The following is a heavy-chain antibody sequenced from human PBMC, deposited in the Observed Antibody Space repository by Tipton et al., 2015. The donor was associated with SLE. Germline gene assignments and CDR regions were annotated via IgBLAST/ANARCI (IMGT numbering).Heavy chain of an antibody. J-gene: IGHJ5*02. CDR3: ARGGFIRMGQWFDP. Sequence: TLSLTCTVSGGSINGQFWSWIRQPPGKGLEWIAHIYYSGSTQYNPSLKSRVTISVDTSKNQFSLEVRSVTAADTAVYYCARGGFIRMGQWFDPWGQGTLVTVSS. V-gene: IGHV4-59*11. CDR2: IYYSGST. D-gene: IGHD2-8*01. CDR1: GGSINGQF.